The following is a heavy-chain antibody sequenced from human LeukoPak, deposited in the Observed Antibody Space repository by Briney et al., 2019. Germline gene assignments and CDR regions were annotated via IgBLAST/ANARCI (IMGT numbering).Heavy chain of an antibody. CDR2: MNPTSGDT. Sequence: ASVKVSCKASGYTFSDYDVNWVRQAPGQGLEWMGWMNPTSGDTGYAQKFQGRVTMTRSMSRNTAYMELSRPRSEDTAVYFCARVVMKAFYYYYMDVWGKGTTIIISS. CDR1: GYTFSDYD. J-gene: IGHJ6*03. V-gene: IGHV1-8*01. CDR3: ARVVMKAFYYYYMDV. D-gene: IGHD2-21*01.